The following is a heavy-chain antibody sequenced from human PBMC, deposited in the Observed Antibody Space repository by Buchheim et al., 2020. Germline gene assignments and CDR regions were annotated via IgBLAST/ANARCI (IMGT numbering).Heavy chain of an antibody. CDR3: ARHRRYSNYGYESNNYYYYGMDV. Sequence: EVQLVQSGAEVKKPGESLKISCKGSGYSFTSYWIGWVRQMPGKGLEWMGIIYPGDSDTRYSPSFQGQVTISADKSISTAYLQWSSLKASDTAMYYCARHRRYSNYGYESNNYYYYGMDVWGQGTT. CDR1: GYSFTSYW. J-gene: IGHJ6*02. CDR2: IYPGDSDT. V-gene: IGHV5-51*01. D-gene: IGHD4-11*01.